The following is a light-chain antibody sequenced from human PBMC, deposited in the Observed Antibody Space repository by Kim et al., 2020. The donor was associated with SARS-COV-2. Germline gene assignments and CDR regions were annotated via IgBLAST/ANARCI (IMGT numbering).Light chain of an antibody. J-gene: IGLJ2*01. CDR2: SNN. CDR3: ASWDDNLNGPI. V-gene: IGLV1-44*01. Sequence: GQRVTISCSGSNSNVGRNTVTWYQQSPGTAPKFLISSNNQRPSGVPDRFSGSKSGTSASLAISGLQSEDEAHYYCASWDDNLNGPIFGGGTKLTVL. CDR1: NSNVGRNT.